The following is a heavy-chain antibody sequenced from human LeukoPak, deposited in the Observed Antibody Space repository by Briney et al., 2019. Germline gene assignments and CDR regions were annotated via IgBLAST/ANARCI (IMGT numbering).Heavy chain of an antibody. D-gene: IGHD1-1*01. Sequence: PSETLSLTCSVSGDSISSGRNYWGWIRQSPGKGLEWIASIYSSGNTHSNPSLKSRVSISVNTSKNQVSLKLYSVTASDAAIYYCARHLSGTTMSHYFDFWGQGTLVTVSS. V-gene: IGHV4-39*01. J-gene: IGHJ4*02. CDR3: ARHLSGTTMSHYFDF. CDR2: IYSSGNT. CDR1: GDSISSGRNY.